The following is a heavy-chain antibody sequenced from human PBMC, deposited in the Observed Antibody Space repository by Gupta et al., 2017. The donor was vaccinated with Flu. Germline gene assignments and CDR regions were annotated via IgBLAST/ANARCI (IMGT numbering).Heavy chain of an antibody. CDR1: GFTFSSYA. J-gene: IGHJ6*02. V-gene: IGHV3-23*01. Sequence: EVQLLESGGGLVQPGGSLRLSCAASGFTFSSYAMSWVRQAPGKGLEWVSAISGSGGSTYYADSVKGRFTISRDNSKNTLYLQKNSLRAEDTAVYYCAKGRLSTMIVIPDVWGQGTTVTVSS. CDR2: ISGSGGST. CDR3: AKGRLSTMIVIPDV. D-gene: IGHD3-22*01.